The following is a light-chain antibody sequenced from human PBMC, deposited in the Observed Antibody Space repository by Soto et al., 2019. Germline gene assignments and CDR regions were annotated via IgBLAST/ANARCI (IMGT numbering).Light chain of an antibody. J-gene: IGKJ1*01. CDR3: KQYGSSLT. Sequence: ELVLTQSPGTLSLSPGESATLSCRASQSVSSSYLAWYQQKPGQAPRLLIYGASSRATGIQDRFSGSGSGTEFTLTISRLEPEDFAVYYCKQYGSSLTCGQGTKVDIK. CDR1: QSVSSSY. CDR2: GAS. V-gene: IGKV3-20*01.